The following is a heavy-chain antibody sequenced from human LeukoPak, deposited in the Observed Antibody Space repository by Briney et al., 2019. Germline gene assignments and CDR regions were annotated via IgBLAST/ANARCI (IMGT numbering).Heavy chain of an antibody. J-gene: IGHJ4*02. V-gene: IGHV3-30-3*01. Sequence: GGSLRLSCAASGFTFSSYAMHWVRQAPGKGLEWVAVISYDGSNKYYADSVKGRFTISRDNSKNTLYLQMNSLRAEDTAVYYCASAYDSTGPTHFGLFDYWGQGTLVTVSS. CDR2: ISYDGSNK. D-gene: IGHD3-22*01. CDR1: GFTFSSYA. CDR3: ASAYDSTGPTHFGLFDY.